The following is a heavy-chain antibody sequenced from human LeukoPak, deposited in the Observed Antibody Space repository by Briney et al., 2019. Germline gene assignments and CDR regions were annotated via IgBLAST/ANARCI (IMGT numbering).Heavy chain of an antibody. D-gene: IGHD4-17*01. CDR2: ISGSGGST. Sequence: PGGSLRLSCAASGFTFSSYAMSWVRQAPGKGLEWVSGISGSGGSTYYADSVKGRFTISRDNSKNTLYLQMNSLRAEDTAVYYCASLSTVTPPRSVGIPLFDYWGQGTLVTVSS. J-gene: IGHJ4*02. CDR1: GFTFSSYA. V-gene: IGHV3-23*01. CDR3: ASLSTVTPPRSVGIPLFDY.